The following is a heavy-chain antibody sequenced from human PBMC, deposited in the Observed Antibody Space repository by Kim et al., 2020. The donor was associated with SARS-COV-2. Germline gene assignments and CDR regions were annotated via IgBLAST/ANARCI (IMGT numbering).Heavy chain of an antibody. D-gene: IGHD3-10*02. Sequence: GGSLRLSCAASGFTFSHDWMTWVRQAPGKGLEWVANINQDGSESYYVDSVKGRFTISRDNAKNSHYLQMNSLRVEDTAVYYCARSVFGDNYWGQGTLVSVSS. J-gene: IGHJ4*02. CDR1: GFTFSHDW. CDR3: ARSVFGDNY. CDR2: INQDGSES. V-gene: IGHV3-7*01.